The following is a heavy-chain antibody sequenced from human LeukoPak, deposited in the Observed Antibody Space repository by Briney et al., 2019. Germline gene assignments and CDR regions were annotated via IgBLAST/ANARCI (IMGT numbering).Heavy chain of an antibody. CDR2: INPSGGST. CDR3: ARGAAGGTTSFDY. J-gene: IGHJ4*02. V-gene: IGHV1-46*01. CDR1: GYTFTRYY. D-gene: IGHD6-13*01. Sequence: ASVKVSCKASGYTFTRYYMHWVRQAPGQGLEWMGIINPSGGSTSYAQKFQGRVTMTRDKSTGTVYMELSSLSSEDTAVHYCARGAAGGTTSFDYWGQGTLVTVSS.